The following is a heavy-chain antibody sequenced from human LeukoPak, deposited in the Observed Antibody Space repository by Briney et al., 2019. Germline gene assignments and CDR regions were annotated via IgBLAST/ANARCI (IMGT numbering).Heavy chain of an antibody. CDR3: AKAGLSRFDY. CDR1: GFTFNTYA. Sequence: GGSLRLSCAASGFTFNTYAMSWVRQAPGKGLEWVSVISGRDGSTYYADSVKGRFIISRDNSKSTLYLLMNSLRAEDTAVYYCAKAGLSRFDYWGQGTLVTVSS. J-gene: IGHJ4*02. CDR2: ISGRDGST. V-gene: IGHV3-23*01.